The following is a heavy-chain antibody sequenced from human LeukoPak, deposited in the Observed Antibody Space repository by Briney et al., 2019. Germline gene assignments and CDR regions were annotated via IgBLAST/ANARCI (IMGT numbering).Heavy chain of an antibody. D-gene: IGHD1-26*01. CDR3: ARVIGRAMDYYYYYMDV. CDR1: GGSISRYY. Sequence: PSETLSLICTVSGGSISRYYWSWVRQPPGKGLEWHGYIYYSGSTNYNHSLKSRVTISVHTSKNQFSLKLSSVTAADTAVYYCARVIGRAMDYYYYYMDVWGKGTTVTVSS. V-gene: IGHV4-59*01. J-gene: IGHJ6*03. CDR2: IYYSGST.